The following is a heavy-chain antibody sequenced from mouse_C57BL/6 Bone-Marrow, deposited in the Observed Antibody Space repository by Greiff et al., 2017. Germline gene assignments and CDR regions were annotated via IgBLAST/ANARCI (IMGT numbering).Heavy chain of an antibody. Sequence: VKLMESGAELVRPGASVTLSCKASGYTFTDYEMHWVKQTPVHGLEWIGAIDPETGGTAYNQKFKGKAILTADKSSSTAYMELRSLTSEDSAVYYCTYKISQIYYYGSTWFADWGQGTLVTVSA. D-gene: IGHD1-1*01. CDR3: TYKISQIYYYGSTWFAD. J-gene: IGHJ3*01. CDR1: GYTFTDYE. V-gene: IGHV1-15*01. CDR2: IDPETGGT.